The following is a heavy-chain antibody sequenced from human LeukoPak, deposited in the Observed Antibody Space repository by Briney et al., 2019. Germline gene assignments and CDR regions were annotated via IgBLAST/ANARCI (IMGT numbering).Heavy chain of an antibody. CDR2: FDPEDGET. CDR1: GYTLTELS. J-gene: IGHJ1*01. V-gene: IGHV1-24*01. Sequence: ASVKVSCKVSGYTLTELSMHWVRQAPGKGLEWMGGFDPEDGETIYAQKFQGRVTMTEDTSTDTAYMELSSLRSEDAAVYYCAKIGYCSDTICHRPPRHWGQGTLVTVSS. CDR3: AKIGYCSDTICHRPPRH. D-gene: IGHD2-2*03.